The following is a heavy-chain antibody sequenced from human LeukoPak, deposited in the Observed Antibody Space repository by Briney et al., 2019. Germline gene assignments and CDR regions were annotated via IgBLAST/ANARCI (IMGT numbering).Heavy chain of an antibody. Sequence: ASVKASCKASGYTFTSYDINWVRQATGQGLEWMGWMNPNSGNTGYAQKFQGRVTMTRNTSISTAYMELSSLRSEDTAVYYCASTGYSSSWYPGWFDPWGQGTLVTVSS. CDR2: MNPNSGNT. J-gene: IGHJ5*02. CDR1: GYTFTSYD. V-gene: IGHV1-8*01. D-gene: IGHD6-13*01. CDR3: ASTGYSSSWYPGWFDP.